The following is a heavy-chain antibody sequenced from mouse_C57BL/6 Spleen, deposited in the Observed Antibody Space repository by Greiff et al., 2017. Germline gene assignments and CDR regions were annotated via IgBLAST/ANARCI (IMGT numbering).Heavy chain of an antibody. D-gene: IGHD4-1*01. CDR3: ASPNAD. J-gene: IGHJ3*01. Sequence: EVNVVESGGGLVQPGGSLKLSCAASGFTFSDYYMYWVRQTPEKRLEWVAYISNGGGSTYYPDTVKGRFTISRDNAKNTLYLQMSRLKSEDTAMYYCASPNADWGQGTLVTVSA. V-gene: IGHV5-12*01. CDR1: GFTFSDYY. CDR2: ISNGGGST.